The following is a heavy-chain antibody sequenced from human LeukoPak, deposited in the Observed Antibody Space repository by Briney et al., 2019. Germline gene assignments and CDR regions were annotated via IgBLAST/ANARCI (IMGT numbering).Heavy chain of an antibody. CDR3: ARGVYSNYPNYYYMDV. CDR2: IRWSGGST. J-gene: IGHJ6*03. D-gene: IGHD4-11*01. CDR1: GFRFDDYG. V-gene: IGHV3-20*04. Sequence: PGGSVRRSCAASGFRFDDYGMSWLRQPPGKGLEWVSGIRWSGGSTGYADSVKGRFIISRDNAKNSLYLQMNSLRAEDSPLYYCARGVYSNYPNYYYMDVWGKGTTVTVSS.